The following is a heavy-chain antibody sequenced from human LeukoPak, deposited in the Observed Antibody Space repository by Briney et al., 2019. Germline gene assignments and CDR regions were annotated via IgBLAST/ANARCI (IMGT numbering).Heavy chain of an antibody. CDR2: VYYRGST. Sequence: SETLSLTCTVSGGSIRSSGHYWGWIRQPPGKGLDWIGNVYYRGSTYYEPSLKSRVTISVDTSKNQFSLRVSSVTAADTAVYFCGRLAGIHDGMDGWGQGTTVT. V-gene: IGHV4-39*01. CDR1: GGSIRSSGHY. D-gene: IGHD5-18*01. J-gene: IGHJ6*02. CDR3: GRLAGIHDGMDG.